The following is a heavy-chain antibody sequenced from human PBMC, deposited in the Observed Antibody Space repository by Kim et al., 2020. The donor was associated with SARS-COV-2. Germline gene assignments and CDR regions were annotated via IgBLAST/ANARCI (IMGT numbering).Heavy chain of an antibody. Sequence: GSTNYNPSLKSRVTISVDTSKNQFSLKLSSVTAADTAVYYCARGGGYFDLWGRGTLVTVSS. CDR3: ARGGGYFDL. D-gene: IGHD3-10*01. V-gene: IGHV4-34*01. CDR2: GST. J-gene: IGHJ2*01.